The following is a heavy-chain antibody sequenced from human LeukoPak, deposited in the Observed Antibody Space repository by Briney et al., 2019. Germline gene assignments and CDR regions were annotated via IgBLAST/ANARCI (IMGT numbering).Heavy chain of an antibody. CDR1: GGSISSSSYF. Sequence: SETLSLTCTVSGGSISSSSYFWGWVRQPPGKGLEWIGSILYSGSSYYNRSLKSRVTISVDTPKNQFSLKLSSVTAEVTAVYYCARDLWSCSGCNCNRDIFDFWGQGTLVTVSS. CDR3: ARDLWSCSGCNCNRDIFDF. V-gene: IGHV4-39*07. D-gene: IGHD2-15*01. CDR2: ILYSGSS. J-gene: IGHJ4*02.